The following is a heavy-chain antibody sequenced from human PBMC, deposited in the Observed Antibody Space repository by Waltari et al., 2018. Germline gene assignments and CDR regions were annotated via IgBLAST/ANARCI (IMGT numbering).Heavy chain of an antibody. CDR1: GYTFTGYD. CDR3: ARSYCSGGSCYEGSTNWFDP. Sequence: QVQLVQSGAEVKKPGASVKVSCKASGYTFTGYDINWVRQAPGQGPEWMGRINPNSGGTNYAQKCQGRVTMTRDTSISTAYMDLSRLRSDDTAVYYCARSYCSGGSCYEGSTNWFDPWGQGTLVTVSS. CDR2: INPNSGGT. D-gene: IGHD2-15*01. J-gene: IGHJ5*02. V-gene: IGHV1-2*06.